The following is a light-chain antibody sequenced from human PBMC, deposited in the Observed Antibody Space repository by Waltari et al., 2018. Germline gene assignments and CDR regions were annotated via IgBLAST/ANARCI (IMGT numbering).Light chain of an antibody. V-gene: IGKV1-39*01. CDR2: AAS. CDR1: QSISNY. J-gene: IGKJ2*01. Sequence: DIQMTQSPSSLSASVGDRVTITCRASQSISNYLNWYQQKPGKAPTLLIYAASTVQAGVPSRFSGSGSGTDFTLTISSVQPEDFASYSCQQSYRVPYTFGPGTKLEMK. CDR3: QQSYRVPYT.